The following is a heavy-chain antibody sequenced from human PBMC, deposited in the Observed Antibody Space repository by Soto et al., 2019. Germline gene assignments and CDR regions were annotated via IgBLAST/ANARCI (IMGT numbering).Heavy chain of an antibody. CDR2: IKSKTDGGTT. D-gene: IGHD3-22*01. V-gene: IGHV3-15*01. CDR3: TSWSAYYYDSSGYSRDFDI. Sequence: LRLSCAASGFTFSNAWMSWVRQAPGKGLEWVGRIKSKTDGGTTDYAAPVKGRFTISRDDSKNTLYLQMNSLKTEDTGVYYCTSWSAYYYDSSGYSRDFDIWGQGTMVTVSS. J-gene: IGHJ3*02. CDR1: GFTFSNAW.